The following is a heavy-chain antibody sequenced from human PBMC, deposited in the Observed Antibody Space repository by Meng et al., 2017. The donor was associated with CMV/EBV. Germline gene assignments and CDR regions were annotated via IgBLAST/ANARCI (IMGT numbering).Heavy chain of an antibody. V-gene: IGHV4-4*07. CDR3: AGSRPGGGACDY. Sequence: QVQIQESGPGLVKPLETLSLPCYVSGASITNYNGNWVRQHGGQGLEWIGLIQVIGHPVYNPSLKSRVTVSLDASKSQFSLTFHCATAADTATYYCAGSRPGGGACDYWGQGILVTVSS. CDR2: IQVIGHP. CDR1: GASITNYN. J-gene: IGHJ4*02. D-gene: IGHD3-16*01.